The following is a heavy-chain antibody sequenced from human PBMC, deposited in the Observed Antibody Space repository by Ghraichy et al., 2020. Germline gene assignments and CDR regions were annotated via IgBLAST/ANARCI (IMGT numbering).Heavy chain of an antibody. Sequence: GGSLRLSCAASGFTFDDYAMHWVRQAPGKGLEWVSGISWNSGSIGYADSVKGRFTISRDNAKNSLYLQMNSLRPEDTALYYCAKDGGYDYLFHFDYWGQGTLVTVSS. CDR2: ISWNSGSI. V-gene: IGHV3-9*01. CDR3: AKDGGYDYLFHFDY. J-gene: IGHJ4*02. D-gene: IGHD5-12*01. CDR1: GFTFDDYA.